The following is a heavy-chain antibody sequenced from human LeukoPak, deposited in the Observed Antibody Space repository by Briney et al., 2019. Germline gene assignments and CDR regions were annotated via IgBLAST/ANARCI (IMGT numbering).Heavy chain of an antibody. Sequence: KPSETLSLTCYVSGDSISSSYFWGWIRPPPGTGLEWIGSISHSENTFYNPSLKSRVTISVDTSKNHLSLNLSAVTAADTAVYYCARARKYNGNPNWIDLWGQGVLVTVSS. CDR2: ISHSENT. V-gene: IGHV4-38-2*02. CDR1: GDSISSSYF. J-gene: IGHJ5*02. D-gene: IGHD2-8*01. CDR3: ARARKYNGNPNWIDL.